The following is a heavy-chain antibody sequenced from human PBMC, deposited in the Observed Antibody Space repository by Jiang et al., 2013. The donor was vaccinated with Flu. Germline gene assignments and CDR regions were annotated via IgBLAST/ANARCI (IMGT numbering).Heavy chain of an antibody. V-gene: IGHV3-48*04. CDR3: ASSDEVGATIRLDY. J-gene: IGHJ4*02. Sequence: VQLVESGGGLVQPGGSLRLSCAASGFTFSSYAMSWVRQAPGKGLEWVSYISSSGSTIYYADSVKGRFTISRDNAKNSLYLQMNSLRAEDTAVYYCASSDEVGATIRLDYVGPGNPGPPSP. D-gene: IGHD1-26*01. CDR2: ISSSGSTI. CDR1: GFTFSSYA.